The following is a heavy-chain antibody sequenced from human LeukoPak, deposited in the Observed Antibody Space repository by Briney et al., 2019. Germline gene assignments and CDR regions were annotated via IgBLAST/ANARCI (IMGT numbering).Heavy chain of an antibody. V-gene: IGHV3-23*01. Sequence: GGSLRLSCAASGFTFSSYAMSWVRQAPGKGLEWVSAISGSGGSTYYADSVKGRFTISRDNSKNTLYLQMNSLRAEDTAVYYCAKDESRFNYYDSIDNWFDPWGQGTLVTVSS. CDR2: ISGSGGST. CDR1: GFTFSSYA. CDR3: AKDESRFNYYDSIDNWFDP. D-gene: IGHD3-22*01. J-gene: IGHJ5*02.